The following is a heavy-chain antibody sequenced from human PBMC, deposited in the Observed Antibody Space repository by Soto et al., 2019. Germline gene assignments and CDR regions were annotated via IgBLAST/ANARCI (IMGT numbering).Heavy chain of an antibody. CDR2: ISGSGGST. CDR3: AEPFWSGYYRTDAFDI. V-gene: IGHV3-23*01. Sequence: GGSLRLSCAASGFTFSSYAMSWVRQAPGKGLEWVSAISGSGGSTYYADSVKGRFTISRDNSKNTLYLQMNSLRAEDTAVYYCAEPFWSGYYRTDAFDIWGQGTMVTVSS. D-gene: IGHD3-3*01. CDR1: GFTFSSYA. J-gene: IGHJ3*02.